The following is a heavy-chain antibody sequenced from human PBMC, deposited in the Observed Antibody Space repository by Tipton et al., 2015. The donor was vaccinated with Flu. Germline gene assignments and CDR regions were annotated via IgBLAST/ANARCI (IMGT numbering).Heavy chain of an antibody. Sequence: QLVQSGAEVKKPGESLKISCRGSGYSFTKYWIGWVRQTPGKGLKWMGTIYPGDSDTRYSPSFQGQVTISADKSINTTYLQWSSLKASDRAIYYCMRQGPYSSSSDSWGQGTLVTVSS. D-gene: IGHD6-6*01. V-gene: IGHV5-51*01. J-gene: IGHJ4*02. CDR1: GYSFTKYW. CDR2: IYPGDSDT. CDR3: MRQGPYSSSSDS.